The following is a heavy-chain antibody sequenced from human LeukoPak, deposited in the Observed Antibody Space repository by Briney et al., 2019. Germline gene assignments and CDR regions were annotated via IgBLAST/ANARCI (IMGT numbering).Heavy chain of an antibody. V-gene: IGHV1-69*01. CDR3: ARSFCSGGSCQSGPYYYYHMDV. CDR1: GGTFSNYP. Sequence: ASVKVSCKVSGGTFSNYPISWVRQAPGQGLEWMGGIIAIFGSANYAQKFQGRVTITADESTSTAYMELSSLRSEDTAIYYCARSFCSGGSCQSGPYYYYHMDVWGEGTTVIVSS. D-gene: IGHD2-15*01. J-gene: IGHJ6*03. CDR2: IIAIFGSA.